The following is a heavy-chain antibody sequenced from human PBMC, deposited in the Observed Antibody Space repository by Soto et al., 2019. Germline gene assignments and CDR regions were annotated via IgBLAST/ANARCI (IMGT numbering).Heavy chain of an antibody. J-gene: IGHJ5*02. CDR3: VRSILVRGVPNWFDP. CDR1: EFTFSDYS. Sequence: GGSLRLSCAASEFTFSDYSMNWVRQAPGKGLEWVSSISPRSGTTYYADSVRGRFTISRDNAKNSLFLQMSSLRVEDTAVYYCVRSILVRGVPNWFDPWGQGTLVTVSS. V-gene: IGHV3-21*01. CDR2: ISPRSGTT. D-gene: IGHD3-10*01.